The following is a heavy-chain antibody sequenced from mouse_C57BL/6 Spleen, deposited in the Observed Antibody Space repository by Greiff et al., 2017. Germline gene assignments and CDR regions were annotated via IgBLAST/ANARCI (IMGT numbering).Heavy chain of an antibody. CDR1: GYTFTDYE. CDR3: TRRGYYDY. J-gene: IGHJ2*01. V-gene: IGHV1-15*01. CDR2: IDPETGGP. Sequence: VQLQQSGAELVRPGASVTLSCKASGYTFTDYEMHWVKQTPVHGLEWIGAIDPETGGPAYNQKFKGKAILTADKSSSTAYMELRSLTSEDSAVYYCTRRGYYDYWGQGTTLTVAS. D-gene: IGHD2-3*01.